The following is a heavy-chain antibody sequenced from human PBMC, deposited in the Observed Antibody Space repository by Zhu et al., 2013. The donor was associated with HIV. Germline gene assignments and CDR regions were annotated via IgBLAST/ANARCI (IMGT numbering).Heavy chain of an antibody. D-gene: IGHD3-22*01. CDR1: GGTFSSYA. V-gene: IGHV1-69*01. Sequence: QVQLVQSGAEVKKPGSSVKVSCKASGGTFSSYAISWVRQAPGQGLEWMGGESSLLFGTANYAQKFQGRVTITADESTSTAYMELSSLRSEDTAVYYCASRTDYYDSSGYFTWGYFDYWGQGTLVTVSS. CDR3: ASRTDYYDSSGYFTWGYFDY. J-gene: IGHJ4*02. CDR2: ESSLLFGTA.